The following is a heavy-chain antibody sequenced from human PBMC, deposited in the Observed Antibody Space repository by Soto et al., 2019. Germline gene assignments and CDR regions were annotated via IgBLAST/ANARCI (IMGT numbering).Heavy chain of an antibody. Sequence: QVQLVESGGGVVQPGRSLRLSCAASGFTFSSYGMHWVRQAPGKVLEWVAVIWYDGSNKYYADSVKGRFTISRDNSKHTLYLPMNSLRAEDTAVYYCARASYSSSWYFGMDVWGQGTTVTVSS. D-gene: IGHD6-13*01. CDR2: IWYDGSNK. V-gene: IGHV3-33*01. J-gene: IGHJ6*02. CDR3: ARASYSSSWYFGMDV. CDR1: GFTFSSYG.